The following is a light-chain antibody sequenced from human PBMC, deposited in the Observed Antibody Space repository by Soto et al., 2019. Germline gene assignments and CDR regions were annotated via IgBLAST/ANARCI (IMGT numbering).Light chain of an antibody. CDR2: GAS. CDR3: QQYNNWPGT. Sequence: EIVLTQSPGTLSVSPGERATLSCRASQSVSSKLAWYQQKPGQAPRLLFYGASTGATGIPARFSGSGSETEFTLSISSLQSEDFEVYYCQQYNNWPGTFGQGTKVDIK. J-gene: IGKJ1*01. V-gene: IGKV3-15*01. CDR1: QSVSSK.